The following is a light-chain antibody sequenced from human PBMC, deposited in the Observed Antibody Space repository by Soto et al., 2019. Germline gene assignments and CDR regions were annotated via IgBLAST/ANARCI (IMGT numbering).Light chain of an antibody. CDR2: AVS. J-gene: IGLJ1*01. CDR3: SSYTSISTYV. V-gene: IGLV2-14*03. CDR1: NSDVGGYDF. Sequence: QAALTQPASVSWSPGQSITISCTRTNSDVGGYDFVSWYQHQPGKGPRLVMSAVSHRPSGVSDRFSACKSPNTASLTISGLLAEDEADYYCSSYTSISTYVFGTGTKVTVL.